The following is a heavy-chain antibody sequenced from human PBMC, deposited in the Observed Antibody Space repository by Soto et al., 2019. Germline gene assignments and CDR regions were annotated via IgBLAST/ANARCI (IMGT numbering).Heavy chain of an antibody. Sequence: VGSLRLSCAASGFTFSSYAMSWVRQAPGKGLEWVSAISGSGGSTYYADSVKGRFTISRDNSKNTLYLKMNSLRAEDTAVYYCAKGPRIVGATRAFDMWGQGTRVTVSS. CDR1: GFTFSSYA. CDR2: ISGSGGST. J-gene: IGHJ3*02. D-gene: IGHD1-26*01. V-gene: IGHV3-23*01. CDR3: AKGPRIVGATRAFDM.